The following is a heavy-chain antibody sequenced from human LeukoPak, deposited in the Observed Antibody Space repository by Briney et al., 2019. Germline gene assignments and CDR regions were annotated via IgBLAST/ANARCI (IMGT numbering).Heavy chain of an antibody. J-gene: IGHJ4*02. CDR1: GFPFSNNP. CDR3: ARDGGKGYEIDY. D-gene: IGHD2-2*01. CDR2: ISTAITTT. Sequence: PGGSLRLYCVVSGFPFSNNPMNWVRQAPGKGLEWVSYISTAITTTYYAESVKGRFTISRDNAKNSLYLQMNSLRVEDTAVYYCARDGGKGYEIDYWGQGTLVTVSS. V-gene: IGHV3-48*01.